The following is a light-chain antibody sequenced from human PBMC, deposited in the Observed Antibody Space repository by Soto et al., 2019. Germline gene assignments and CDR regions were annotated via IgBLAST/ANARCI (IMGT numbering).Light chain of an antibody. Sequence: QSVLTQPPSVTGAPGQRVTISCTGSSSNIGAGSHVHWYQQLPGTAPKVLIYGNSNRPSGVPDRFSGSKSGTSASLVIAGLQAEDEASYYCQSYDSNLSGPYVVFGGGTKLTVL. J-gene: IGLJ2*01. V-gene: IGLV1-40*01. CDR2: GNS. CDR3: QSYDSNLSGPYVV. CDR1: SSNIGAGSH.